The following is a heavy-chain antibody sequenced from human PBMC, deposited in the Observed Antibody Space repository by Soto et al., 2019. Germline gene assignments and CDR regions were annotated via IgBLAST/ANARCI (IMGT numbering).Heavy chain of an antibody. J-gene: IGHJ6*02. D-gene: IGHD3-3*01. CDR1: GGSISSYY. CDR2: IYYSGST. Sequence: SETLSLTCTVSGGSISSYYWSWIRQPPGKGLEWIGYIYYSGSTNYNPSLKSRVTISVDTSKNQFSLKLSSVTAADTAVYYCARDLLDDFYGMDIWGQGTTVTVSS. V-gene: IGHV4-59*01. CDR3: ARDLLDDFYGMDI.